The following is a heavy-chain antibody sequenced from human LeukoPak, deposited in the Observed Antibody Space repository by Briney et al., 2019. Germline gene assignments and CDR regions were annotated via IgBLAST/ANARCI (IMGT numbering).Heavy chain of an antibody. Sequence: GESLKISCKVSGYSFTFYWIAWVRQMPGKGLEWVGIIYPGDSDTRYSPSFQGQVSISADKSISTAYLQWSSLKASDSAMYYCARVPNYDFWSGHSFYFDYWGQGTMVTVSS. CDR2: IYPGDSDT. V-gene: IGHV5-51*01. CDR3: ARVPNYDFWSGHSFYFDY. J-gene: IGHJ4*02. CDR1: GYSFTFYW. D-gene: IGHD3-3*01.